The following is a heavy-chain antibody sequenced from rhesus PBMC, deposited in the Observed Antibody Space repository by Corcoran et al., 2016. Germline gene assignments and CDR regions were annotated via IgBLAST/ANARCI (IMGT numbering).Heavy chain of an antibody. J-gene: IGHJ4*01. CDR3: AREGVLVDY. D-gene: IGHD2-21*01. CDR2: VYGSGGIN. Sequence: QVQLQESGPAVVTPSETLSLTCAVSGGSISSSTWWSWIRQSPGKGLEWIGGVYGSGGINESNPSLKSRVTISIDTSKNQFSLKLSSVTAADTAVYYCAREGVLVDYWGQGVLVTGSS. V-gene: IGHV4-93*01. CDR1: GGSISSSTW.